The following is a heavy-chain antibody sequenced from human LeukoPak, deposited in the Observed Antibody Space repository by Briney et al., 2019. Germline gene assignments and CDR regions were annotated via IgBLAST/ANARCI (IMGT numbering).Heavy chain of an antibody. D-gene: IGHD3-16*02. CDR1: GYTFTGYY. V-gene: IGHV1-2*06. CDR3: ASFYDYVWGSYRYPSDAFDI. J-gene: IGHJ3*02. Sequence: ASVKVSCKASGYTFTGYYMHWVRQAPGQGLEWMGRVNPNSGGTNYAQKFQGRVTMTRDTSISTAYMELSRLRSDDTAVYYCASFYDYVWGSYRYPSDAFDIWGRGTMVTVSS. CDR2: VNPNSGGT.